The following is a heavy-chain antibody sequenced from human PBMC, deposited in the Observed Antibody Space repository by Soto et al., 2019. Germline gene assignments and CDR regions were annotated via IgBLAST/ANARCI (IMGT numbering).Heavy chain of an antibody. D-gene: IGHD1-7*01. CDR2: ISSNGSTT. Sequence: EVQLAESGGGMVQPGGSLRLSCVASGFTFSSYDMHWVRQAPGKGLEYVSSISSNGSTTYYGNSVKGRFTISRDNSKNTRYLQMGSLRAEDMAVYYCVRRVSGNYDYWGQGTLVTVSS. V-gene: IGHV3-64*01. CDR3: VRRVSGNYDY. CDR1: GFTFSSYD. J-gene: IGHJ4*02.